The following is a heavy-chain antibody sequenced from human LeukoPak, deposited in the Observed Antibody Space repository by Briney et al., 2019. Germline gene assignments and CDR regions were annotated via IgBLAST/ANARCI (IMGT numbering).Heavy chain of an antibody. J-gene: IGHJ4*02. V-gene: IGHV5-51*01. D-gene: IGHD3-22*01. Sequence: GESLKISCKGPGYSFTSYWIGWVRQMPGKGLEWMGIIYPGDSDTRYSPSFQGQVTISADKSISTAYLQWSSLKASDTAMYYCARRYDSSGYYPAHFDYWGQGTLVTVSS. CDR1: GYSFTSYW. CDR2: IYPGDSDT. CDR3: ARRYDSSGYYPAHFDY.